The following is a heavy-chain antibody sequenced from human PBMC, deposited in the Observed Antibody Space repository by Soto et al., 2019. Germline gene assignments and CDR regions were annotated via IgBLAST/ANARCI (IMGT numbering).Heavy chain of an antibody. J-gene: IGHJ4*02. CDR3: ARHRIAVAGTFDS. V-gene: IGHV4-59*08. D-gene: IGHD6-19*01. CDR1: GASISGYY. CDR2: ISYSGST. Sequence: SETLSLTCTVSGASISGYYWSWIRQPPGKGLEWIGYISYSGSTNYIPSLKSRVTISVDTSKNQFSLKLSSVTAADTAVYHCARHRIAVAGTFDSWGQGMLVTVS.